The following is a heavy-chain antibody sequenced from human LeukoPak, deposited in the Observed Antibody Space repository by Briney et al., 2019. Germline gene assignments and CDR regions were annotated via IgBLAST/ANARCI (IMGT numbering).Heavy chain of an antibody. CDR1: GFTFSSYA. D-gene: IGHD3-16*02. V-gene: IGHV3-30-3*01. CDR3: ARSRDTYYDYVWGSYRLYNELDY. CDR2: ISYDGSNK. Sequence: PGGSLSLSCAASGFTFSSYAMHWVRQAPGKGLEWVAVISYDGSNKYYADSVKGRFTISRDNSKNTLYLQMNSLRAEDTAVYYCARSRDTYYDYVWGSYRLYNELDYWGQGTLVTVSS. J-gene: IGHJ4*02.